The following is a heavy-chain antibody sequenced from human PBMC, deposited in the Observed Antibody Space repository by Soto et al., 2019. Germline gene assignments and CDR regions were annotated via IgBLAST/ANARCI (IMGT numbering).Heavy chain of an antibody. J-gene: IGHJ3*02. CDR2: IYWDDDQ. V-gene: IGHV2-5*02. Sequence: QITLKESGPTLVKPTQTLTLTCTFSGFSLSTTGVGVGWIRQPPGKALEWLALIYWDDDQRYSPSLKSRLTITMDTSNNQVALTMTNLDPGDTATYYCAHSPPATVTTSRAFYNWGQGTIVTVSS. D-gene: IGHD4-17*01. CDR1: GFSLSTTGVG. CDR3: AHSPPATVTTSRAFYN.